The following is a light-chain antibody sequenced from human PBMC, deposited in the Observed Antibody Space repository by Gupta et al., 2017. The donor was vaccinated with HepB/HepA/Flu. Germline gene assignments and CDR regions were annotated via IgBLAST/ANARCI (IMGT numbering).Light chain of an antibody. V-gene: IGKV3-20*01. Sequence: EIVLTQSPGTLPLSPGERATLSCRASQSVSSSYLAWYQQKPGQAPRLLIYGASSRATGIPDRFSGGGSGTDFTLTISRLEPEDFAVYYCQQTGSFGQGTKLEIK. CDR1: QSVSSSY. CDR3: QQTGS. J-gene: IGKJ2*04. CDR2: GAS.